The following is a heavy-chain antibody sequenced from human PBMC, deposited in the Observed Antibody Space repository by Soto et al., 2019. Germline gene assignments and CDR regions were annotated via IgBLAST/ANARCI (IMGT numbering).Heavy chain of an antibody. D-gene: IGHD6-25*01. V-gene: IGHV1-46*01. J-gene: IGHJ6*04. CDR1: GFTFTHYF. CDR3: ARGDGRGSSGFYYYYGIDV. Sequence: QVQLVQSGAEVKKPGASVKVSCKASGFTFTHYFFHWVRQAPRQGLEWMGIISPHDGSTNYVQNLQGRVTMTSDTSTSTVYTELSSLRSEDTSVYYCARGDGRGSSGFYYYYGIDVWGYGTTVSVSS. CDR2: ISPHDGST.